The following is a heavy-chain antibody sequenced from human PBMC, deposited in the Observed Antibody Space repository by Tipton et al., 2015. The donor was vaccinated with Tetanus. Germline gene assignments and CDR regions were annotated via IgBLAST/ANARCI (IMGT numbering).Heavy chain of an antibody. V-gene: IGHV3-21*01. D-gene: IGHD3-16*01. CDR2: ISTTGHST. J-gene: IGHJ4*02. CDR1: GFTFSSHA. Sequence: GSLRLSCATSGFTFSSHAMDWVRQAPGKGLEWASSISTTGHSTFYAASVKGRFTISRDNAQSSLFLQMNSLKAEDTALYYCAREESGGGFDYWGQGTLVTVSS. CDR3: AREESGGGFDY.